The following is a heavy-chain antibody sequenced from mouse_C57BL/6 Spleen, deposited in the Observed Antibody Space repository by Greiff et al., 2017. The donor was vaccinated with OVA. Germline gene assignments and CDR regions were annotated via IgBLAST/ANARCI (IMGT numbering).Heavy chain of an antibody. CDR3: ARGDGSFDD. V-gene: IGHV1-52*01. CDR1: GYTFTSYW. Sequence: QVQLQQPGAELVRPGSSVKLSCKASGYTFTSYWMPWVKQRPIQGLEWIGNIDPSDSETNYNQKFKDKATLTVDKSSSTAYMQLSSLTSEDSAVYYCARGDGSFDDWGQGTTLTVSS. CDR2: IDPSDSET. D-gene: IGHD2-3*01. J-gene: IGHJ2*01.